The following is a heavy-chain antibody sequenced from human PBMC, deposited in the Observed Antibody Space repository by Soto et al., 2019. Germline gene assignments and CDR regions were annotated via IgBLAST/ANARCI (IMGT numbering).Heavy chain of an antibody. CDR1: GGSISSHY. D-gene: IGHD3-10*01. V-gene: IGHV4-59*11. Sequence: ETLSLTCIVSGGSISSHYWNWIRQSPGKGLEWIGYVYYTVSTSYNPSLKSRVTLSVDTAKKQLSLKLSSLTTADTAVYYCARDSSSGSLDVFDIWGQGTLVTVSS. CDR3: ARDSSSGSLDVFDI. CDR2: VYYTVST. J-gene: IGHJ3*02.